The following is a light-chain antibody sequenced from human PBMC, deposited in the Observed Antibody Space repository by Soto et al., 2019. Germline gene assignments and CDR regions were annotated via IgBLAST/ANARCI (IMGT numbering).Light chain of an antibody. V-gene: IGKV1-12*01. CDR2: AAS. CDR1: QGISSW. Sequence: DIQMTQSPSSVSASVGDRVTITCLTSQGISSWLAWYQQKPGKAPRLLIYAASSLQSGVPSRFSGSGSGTELTLNLSSMQNEFFETQYCQRDNSLQFTSGEGSKV. CDR3: QRDNSLQFT. J-gene: IGKJ4*01.